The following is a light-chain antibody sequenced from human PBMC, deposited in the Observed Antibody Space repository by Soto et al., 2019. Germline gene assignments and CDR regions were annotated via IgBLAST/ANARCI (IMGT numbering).Light chain of an antibody. CDR3: QQLSHYPYT. V-gene: IGKV1-33*01. CDR2: DAS. Sequence: DIQMTQSPSSLSASVGDRVTITCQASQDISNYLNWYQQKPGKAPKLLIYDASNLETGVPSRFTGSGSGRKFTLTISGLQFGDFATYFCQQLSHYPYTFGQGTKVDIK. J-gene: IGKJ2*01. CDR1: QDISNY.